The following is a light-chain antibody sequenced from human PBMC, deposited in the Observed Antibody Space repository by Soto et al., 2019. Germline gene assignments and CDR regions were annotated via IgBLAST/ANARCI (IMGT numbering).Light chain of an antibody. CDR2: YDS. Sequence: SYELTQPPSVSVAPGQTARITCGGNNIGSKSVHWYQQKPGQAPVLVVYYDSDRPSGIPVRFSGSISGNTTTLTISRVEVGDGADYYCQVCDSSSDHPYVFGAGTTLTVL. V-gene: IGLV3-21*02. CDR3: QVCDSSSDHPYV. J-gene: IGLJ1*01. CDR1: NIGSKS.